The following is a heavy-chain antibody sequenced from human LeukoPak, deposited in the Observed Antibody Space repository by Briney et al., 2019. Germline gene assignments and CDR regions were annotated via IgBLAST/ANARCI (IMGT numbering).Heavy chain of an antibody. Sequence: SQTLSLTCVISGDSVSSNSAAWNWIRQSPSRGLEWLGRTYYKPNWYNDYAVSVKSRITINPDTSKNQFSLQLNSVTPEDTAVYYCARATAANYYFYMDVWGKGTTVTVSS. CDR1: GDSVSSNSAA. CDR3: ARATAANYYFYMDV. D-gene: IGHD2-15*01. J-gene: IGHJ6*03. V-gene: IGHV6-1*01. CDR2: TYYKPNWYN.